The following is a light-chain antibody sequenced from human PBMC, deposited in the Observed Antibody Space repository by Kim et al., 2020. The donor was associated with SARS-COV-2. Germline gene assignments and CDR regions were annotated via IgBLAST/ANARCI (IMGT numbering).Light chain of an antibody. J-gene: IGLJ1*01. CDR3: SSYTSTSTPYV. V-gene: IGLV2-14*03. Sequence: QSALTQPASVSGSPGQSITISCTGTSSDVGAYNYVSWYQQHQGKAPKLMIFDVTSRPSGFSSRFTGSKSGNTASLTISGLQAEDEADYYCSSYTSTSTPYVFGTGTKVTVL. CDR2: DVT. CDR1: SSDVGAYNY.